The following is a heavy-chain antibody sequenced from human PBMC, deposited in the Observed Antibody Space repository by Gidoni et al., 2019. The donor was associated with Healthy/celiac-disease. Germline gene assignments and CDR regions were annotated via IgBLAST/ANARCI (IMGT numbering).Heavy chain of an antibody. Sequence: QVQLQESGPGLVKPSETLSLTCTVSGGSISSYYWSWIRQPPGKGLEWIGYIYYSGSTNYNPSLKSRVTISVDTSKNQFSLKLSSVTAADTAVYYCARQWDYYDSSGSIQNWFDPWGQGTLVTVSS. J-gene: IGHJ5*02. CDR3: ARQWDYYDSSGSIQNWFDP. CDR2: IYYSGST. D-gene: IGHD3-22*01. V-gene: IGHV4-59*08. CDR1: GGSISSYY.